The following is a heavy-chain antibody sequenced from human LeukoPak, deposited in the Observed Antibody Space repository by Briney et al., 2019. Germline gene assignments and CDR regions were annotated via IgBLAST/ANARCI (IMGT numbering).Heavy chain of an antibody. CDR3: AKDYSSGWYYFQH. CDR2: ISGSGGST. J-gene: IGHJ1*01. D-gene: IGHD6-19*01. CDR1: GFTFSSYA. V-gene: IGHV3-23*01. Sequence: GGSLRLSCAASGFTFSSYAMSWVRQAPGKGLEWVSPISGSGGSTYYADSVKGRFTISRDNSKNTLYLQMNSLRAEDTAVYYCAKDYSSGWYYFQHWGQGTLVTVSS.